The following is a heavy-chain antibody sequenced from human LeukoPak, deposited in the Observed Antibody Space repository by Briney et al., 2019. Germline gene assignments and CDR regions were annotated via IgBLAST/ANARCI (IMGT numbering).Heavy chain of an antibody. CDR1: GFTFSSYA. V-gene: IGHV3-30-3*01. Sequence: GRSLRLSCAAPGFTFSSYAMHWVRQAPGKGLEWVAVISYDGSNKYYADSVKGRFTISRDNSKNTLYLQMNSLRAEDTAVYYCARDPKPIVVVYYFDYWGQGTLVTVSS. J-gene: IGHJ4*02. CDR3: ARDPKPIVVVYYFDY. CDR2: ISYDGSNK. D-gene: IGHD3-22*01.